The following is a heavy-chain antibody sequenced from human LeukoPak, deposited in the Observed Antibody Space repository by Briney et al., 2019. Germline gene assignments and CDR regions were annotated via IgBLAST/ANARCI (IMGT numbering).Heavy chain of an antibody. CDR2: INHSGST. Sequence: SETLSLTCAVYGGSFSGYYWSWIRQPPGKGLEWIGEINHSGSTYYNPSLKSRVTISVDTSKNQFSLKLSSVTAADTAVYYCARDAMVRGVNYMDVWGKGTTVTVSS. V-gene: IGHV4-34*09. CDR1: GGSFSGYY. J-gene: IGHJ6*03. CDR3: ARDAMVRGVNYMDV. D-gene: IGHD3-10*01.